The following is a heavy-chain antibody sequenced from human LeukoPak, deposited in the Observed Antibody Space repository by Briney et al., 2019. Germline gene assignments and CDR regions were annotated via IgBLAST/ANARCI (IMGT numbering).Heavy chain of an antibody. CDR1: GGSISTYY. CDR2: IYYSGST. CDR3: ARDNGGAAFDT. D-gene: IGHD4-23*01. V-gene: IGHV4-59*01. J-gene: IGHJ3*02. Sequence: SETLSLTCTVSGGSISTYYWSWIRQPPGKGLEWIGYIYYSGSTNYNPFLKSRVTISVDTSKNQFSLKLTSVTAADTAVYYCARDNGGAAFDTWGQGTMVTVSS.